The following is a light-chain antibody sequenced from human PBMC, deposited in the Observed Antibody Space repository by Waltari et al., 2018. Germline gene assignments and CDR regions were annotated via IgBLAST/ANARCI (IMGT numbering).Light chain of an antibody. CDR1: QSVSSY. V-gene: IGKV3-11*01. Sequence: EIVLTQSPATLSLSPGERATLSCRASQSVSSYLAWYQQKPGQAPRLLISDAANRATGIPARFSGSGSGTDFTLTISSLEPEDFAVYFCQHRYTFGQGTKLEIK. CDR2: DAA. J-gene: IGKJ2*01. CDR3: QHRYT.